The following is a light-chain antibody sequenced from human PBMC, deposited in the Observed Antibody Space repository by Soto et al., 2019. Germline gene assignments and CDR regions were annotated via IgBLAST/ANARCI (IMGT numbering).Light chain of an antibody. Sequence: DIQMTQSPSTLSASVGDRVTITCRASQTISSWLAWYQQKPGKAPKLLIYKASSSESGVPPRFSGSGSGTEFTLTISSLQPDDFATYYCQQSYSTPPWTFGQGTKVDIK. CDR3: QQSYSTPPWT. CDR2: KAS. V-gene: IGKV1-5*03. J-gene: IGKJ1*01. CDR1: QTISSW.